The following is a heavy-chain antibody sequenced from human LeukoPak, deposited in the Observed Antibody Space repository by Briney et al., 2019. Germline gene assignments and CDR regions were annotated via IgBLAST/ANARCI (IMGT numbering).Heavy chain of an antibody. J-gene: IGHJ4*02. CDR3: AAVNYDILAGYYPFDY. CDR2: IYYSGST. V-gene: IGHV4-59*08. D-gene: IGHD3-9*01. Sequence: SETLSLTCTVSGGSISSYYWSWIRQPPGKGLEWTGYIYYSGSTNYNPSLKSRVTISVDTSKNQFSLKLSSVTAADTAVYYCAAVNYDILAGYYPFDYWGQGTLVTVSS. CDR1: GGSISSYY.